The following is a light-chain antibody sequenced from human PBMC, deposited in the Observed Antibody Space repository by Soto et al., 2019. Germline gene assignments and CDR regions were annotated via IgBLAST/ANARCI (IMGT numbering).Light chain of an antibody. CDR1: SSNIGAGYD. CDR3: QSYDSSLSGYV. CDR2: GNT. V-gene: IGLV1-40*01. Sequence: QSVLPQPPTVSGAPGQTVTIYCTGSSSNIGAGYDVHWYQQLPGTAPKLLIYGNTNRPSGVPDRFSGSKSGTSASLAITGLQAEDEADYYCQSYDSSLSGYVFGTGTKVTVL. J-gene: IGLJ1*01.